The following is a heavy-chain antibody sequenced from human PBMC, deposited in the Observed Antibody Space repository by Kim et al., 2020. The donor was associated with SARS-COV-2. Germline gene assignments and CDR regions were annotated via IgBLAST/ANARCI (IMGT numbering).Heavy chain of an antibody. CDR1: GGSISSYY. J-gene: IGHJ3*02. CDR3: ARDVVAARGDAFDI. Sequence: SETLSLTCTVSGGSISSYYWSWIRQPPGKGLEWIGYIYYSGSTNYNPSLKSRVTISVDTSKNQFSLKLSSVTAADTAVYYCARDVVAARGDAFDIWGQGTMVTVSS. CDR2: IYYSGST. D-gene: IGHD6-6*01. V-gene: IGHV4-59*01.